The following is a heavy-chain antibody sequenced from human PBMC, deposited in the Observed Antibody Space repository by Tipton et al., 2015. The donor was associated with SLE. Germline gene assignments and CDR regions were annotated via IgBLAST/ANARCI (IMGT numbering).Heavy chain of an antibody. J-gene: IGHJ3*02. V-gene: IGHV4-59*01. Sequence: LRLSCTVSGGSISSYYWSWIRQPPGKGLEWIGYIYYSGSTNYNPSLKSRVTISVDTSKNQFSLKLSSVTAADTAVYYCARDSGGYYIAFDIWGQGTMVTVSS. CDR3: ARDSGGYYIAFDI. D-gene: IGHD3-22*01. CDR2: IYYSGST. CDR1: GGSISSYY.